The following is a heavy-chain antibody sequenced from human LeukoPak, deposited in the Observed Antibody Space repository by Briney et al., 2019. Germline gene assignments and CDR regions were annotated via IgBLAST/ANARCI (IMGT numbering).Heavy chain of an antibody. D-gene: IGHD6-13*01. V-gene: IGHV4-59*01. Sequence: PSETLSLTCTVSGGSISSYYWSWIRQPPGKGLEWIGYIYYSGSTNYNPSLKSRVTISVDTSKNQFSLKLSSVTAAGTAVYYCARDQQQLANWFDPWGQGTLVTVSS. CDR2: IYYSGST. J-gene: IGHJ5*02. CDR1: GGSISSYY. CDR3: ARDQQQLANWFDP.